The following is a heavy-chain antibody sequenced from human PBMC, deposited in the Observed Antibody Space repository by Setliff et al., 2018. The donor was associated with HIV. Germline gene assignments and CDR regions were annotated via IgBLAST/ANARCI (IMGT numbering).Heavy chain of an antibody. V-gene: IGHV1-69*06. D-gene: IGHD4-17*01. J-gene: IGHJ4*02. Sequence: AASVKVSCKTSGGTFSSYAVSWVRQAPGQGPEWMGGITPVFGTTNYAQKFQGRVTITADKSTSTAYMELSSLRSEDTAVYFCATLGDGDFLEGGLFDYWGQGTLVTVSS. CDR2: ITPVFGTT. CDR1: GGTFSSYA. CDR3: ATLGDGDFLEGGLFDY.